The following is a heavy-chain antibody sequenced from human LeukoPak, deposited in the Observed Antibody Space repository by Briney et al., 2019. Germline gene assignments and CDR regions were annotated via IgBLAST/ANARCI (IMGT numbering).Heavy chain of an antibody. CDR3: ARNYADYVGFQHYMDV. Sequence: SETLSLTCSVSGGSISSNYWSWIRQPPGKGLEWIGYIHHRGDTNYNLSLTSRVTISVDMSRNQFSLRLSCVTAADTAVYYCARNYADYVGFQHYMDVWGKGTTVTVSS. V-gene: IGHV4-59*01. D-gene: IGHD4-17*01. CDR2: IHHRGDT. CDR1: GGSISSNY. J-gene: IGHJ6*03.